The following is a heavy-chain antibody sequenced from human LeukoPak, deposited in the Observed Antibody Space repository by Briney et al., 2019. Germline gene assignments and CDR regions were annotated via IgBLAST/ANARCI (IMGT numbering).Heavy chain of an antibody. J-gene: IGHJ4*02. V-gene: IGHV1-69*05. CDR2: IIPIFDTA. CDR3: ASGTSRSSSLLPDDY. D-gene: IGHD6-6*01. CDR1: GGTFSSYA. Sequence: AASVKVSCKASGGTFSSYAISWVRQAPGQRLEWMGRIIPIFDTANYAQKFQGRVTITTDESTSTAYMELSSLRSEDTAVYYCASGTSRSSSLLPDDYWGQGTLVTVSS.